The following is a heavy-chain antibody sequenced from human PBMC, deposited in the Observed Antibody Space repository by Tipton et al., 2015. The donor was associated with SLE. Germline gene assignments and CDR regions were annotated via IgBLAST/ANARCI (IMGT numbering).Heavy chain of an antibody. CDR1: GGSISSYY. V-gene: IGHV4-59*08. CDR2: IFYSGST. Sequence: LRLSCTVSGGSISSYYWSWIRQPPGKGLEWIASIFYSGSTYYNPSLKSRVTISVDTSKNQFSLKLSSVTAADTAVYYCARLRFLGGFDYWGQGTLVTVSS. D-gene: IGHD3-3*01. CDR3: ARLRFLGGFDY. J-gene: IGHJ4*02.